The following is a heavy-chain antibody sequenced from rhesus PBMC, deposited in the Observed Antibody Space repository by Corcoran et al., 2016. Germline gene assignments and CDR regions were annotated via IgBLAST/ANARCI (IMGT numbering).Heavy chain of an antibody. Sequence: QLQLQESGPGLVKPSETLSLTCAVSGGSISSDYWGWIRQPPGQGLEWIGRISGSGDNTDNNPSLKSRVTISTDTSRNQFSLELSSVTAADTAVYYCARRHSGTSYYFDIWGPGTPITISS. CDR3: ARRHSGTSYYFDI. V-gene: IGHV4-173*01. CDR2: ISGSGDNT. D-gene: IGHD6-25*01. J-gene: IGHJ2*01. CDR1: GGSISSDY.